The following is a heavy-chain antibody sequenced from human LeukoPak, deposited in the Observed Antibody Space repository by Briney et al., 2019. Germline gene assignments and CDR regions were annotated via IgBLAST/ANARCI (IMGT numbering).Heavy chain of an antibody. J-gene: IGHJ4*02. CDR3: ARHELELPFDY. V-gene: IGHV4-39*01. CDR2: IYYSGGT. Sequence: SETLSLTCTVSGGSISSSSYYWGWIRQPPGKGLEWIGSIYYSGGTYYNPSLKSRVTISVDTSKNQFSLKLSSVTAADTAVYYCARHELELPFDYWGQGTLVTVSS. CDR1: GGSISSSSYY. D-gene: IGHD1-7*01.